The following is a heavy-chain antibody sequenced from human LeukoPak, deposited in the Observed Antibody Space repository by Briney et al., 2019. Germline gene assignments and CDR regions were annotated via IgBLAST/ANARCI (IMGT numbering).Heavy chain of an antibody. CDR2: IYNSGST. D-gene: IGHD4-11*01. Sequence: PSEALSLTCTVSGGSISGYYWSWIRQPPGKRLEWIGYIYNSGSTTYNPSLKSRVTISVDTSKNQFSLRLRSVTAVDTAVYYCARDGLQGSILWGQGTLVTVSS. CDR1: GGSISGYY. V-gene: IGHV4-59*01. CDR3: ARDGLQGSIL. J-gene: IGHJ4*02.